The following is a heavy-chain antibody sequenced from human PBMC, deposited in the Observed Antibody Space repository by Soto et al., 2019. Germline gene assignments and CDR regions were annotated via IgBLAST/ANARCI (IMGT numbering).Heavy chain of an antibody. Sequence: QITLKESGPALVKSTQTLTLTCSLSGFSISTSGEAVGWIRQPPGKALEWLALIYWNGDKRYSPSLESKHTITKDTTKNPVVLLMTNLDPADTATYYCAHRPRTGSGYFYFEDWGQGSLVSVS. D-gene: IGHD5-12*01. V-gene: IGHV2-5*01. J-gene: IGHJ4*02. CDR3: AHRPRTGSGYFYFED. CDR2: IYWNGDK. CDR1: GFSISTSGEA.